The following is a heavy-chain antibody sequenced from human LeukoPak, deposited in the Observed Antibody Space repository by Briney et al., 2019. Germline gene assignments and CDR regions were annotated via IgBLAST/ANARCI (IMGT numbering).Heavy chain of an antibody. CDR3: TRGYDFWSGKLNDAFDI. J-gene: IGHJ3*02. V-gene: IGHV3-21*01. CDR2: ISSSSSYI. Sequence: GGSLRLSCAASGFTFSSYSMNWVRQAPGKGLEWVSSISSSSSYIYYADSVKGRFTISRDNSKNTLYLQMNSLRAGDTAVYYCTRGYDFWSGKLNDAFDIWGQGTMVTVSS. D-gene: IGHD3-3*01. CDR1: GFTFSSYS.